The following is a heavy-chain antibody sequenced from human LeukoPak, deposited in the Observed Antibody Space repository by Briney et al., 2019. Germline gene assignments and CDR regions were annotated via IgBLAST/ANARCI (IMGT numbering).Heavy chain of an antibody. V-gene: IGHV4-31*03. J-gene: IGHJ3*02. Sequence: PSETLSLTCTVSGGSISSGSYYWSWIRQHPGKGLEWIGYIYYSGSTYHNPSLKSRVTISVDMSKNQFSLKLRSVTAADTAVYYCVRERRWLHRDAFDIWGQGTMVTVSS. CDR1: GGSISSGSYY. CDR3: VRERRWLHRDAFDI. CDR2: IYYSGST. D-gene: IGHD5-24*01.